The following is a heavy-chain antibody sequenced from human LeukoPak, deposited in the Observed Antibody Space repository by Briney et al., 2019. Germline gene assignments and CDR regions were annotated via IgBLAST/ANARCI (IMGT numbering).Heavy chain of an antibody. Sequence: TSVKVSCKASGYTFTSYGISWVRQAPGQGLEWMGWISAYNGNANYAQKLQGRVTMTTDTSTSTAYMELRSLRSEDTAVYYCARQPLQGYFDYWGQGTLVTVSS. CDR2: ISAYNGNA. CDR3: ARQPLQGYFDY. V-gene: IGHV1-18*01. J-gene: IGHJ4*02. CDR1: GYTFTSYG.